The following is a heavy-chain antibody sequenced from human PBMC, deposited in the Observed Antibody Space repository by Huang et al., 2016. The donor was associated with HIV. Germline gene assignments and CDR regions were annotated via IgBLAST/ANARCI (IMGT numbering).Heavy chain of an antibody. CDR1: GFTLINHG. Sequence: VQLEESGGALVQPGESLRLSCSVSGFTLINHGIHWVRQAPGKGREWIAYNRDNGKTSHYVDPVRGRFTLSRDIVKNSIYLQMTNVTVEDSAVYFCARDGGYSFWTTHATYYLDFWGQGTRVTVSS. J-gene: IGHJ4*02. CDR2: NRDNGKTS. CDR3: ARDGGYSFWTTHATYYLDF. D-gene: IGHD3-3*01. V-gene: IGHV3-48*01.